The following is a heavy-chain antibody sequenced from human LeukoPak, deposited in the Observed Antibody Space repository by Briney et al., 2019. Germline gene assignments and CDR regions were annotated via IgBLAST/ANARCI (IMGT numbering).Heavy chain of an antibody. CDR1: GFTFDDYA. D-gene: IGHD6-19*01. J-gene: IGHJ6*03. CDR3: AKEAAVAGQYYYYYYMDV. Sequence: GGSLRLSCAASGFTFDDYAMDWVRQAPGKGLEWVSGISWNSGSIGYADSVKGRFTISRDNAKNSLYLQMNSLRAEDMALYYCAKEAAVAGQYYYYYYMDVWGKGTTVTVSS. V-gene: IGHV3-9*03. CDR2: ISWNSGSI.